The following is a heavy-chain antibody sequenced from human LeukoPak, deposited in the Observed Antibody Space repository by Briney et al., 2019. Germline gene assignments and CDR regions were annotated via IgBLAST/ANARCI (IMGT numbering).Heavy chain of an antibody. CDR3: ARRRDFDY. Sequence: PGGSLRLSCAASGFTLSTYSMNWVRQAPGKGLEWVSYISSGNTIYYADSVKGRFTISRDNAKNSLFLQMNSLRAEDTAVYYCARRRDFDYWGQGTLVAVS. V-gene: IGHV3-48*04. CDR2: ISSGNTI. CDR1: GFTLSTYS. J-gene: IGHJ4*02. D-gene: IGHD6-6*01.